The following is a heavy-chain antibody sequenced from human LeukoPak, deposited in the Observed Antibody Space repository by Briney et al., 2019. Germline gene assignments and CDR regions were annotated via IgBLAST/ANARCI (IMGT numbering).Heavy chain of an antibody. CDR3: ARYDFWSGYSNWFDP. V-gene: IGHV1-18*01. CDR2: ISAYNGNT. J-gene: IGHJ5*02. D-gene: IGHD3-3*01. CDR1: GYTITSYG. Sequence: ASVKVSCKASGYTITSYGISWVRQAPGQGLEWMGWISAYNGNTNYAQKLQGRVTMTTDTSTSTAYMELRSLRSDDTAVYYCARYDFWSGYSNWFDPWGQGTLVTVSS.